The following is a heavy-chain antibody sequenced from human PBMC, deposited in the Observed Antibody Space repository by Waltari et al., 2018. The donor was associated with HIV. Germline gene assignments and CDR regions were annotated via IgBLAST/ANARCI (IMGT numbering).Heavy chain of an antibody. CDR2: IYPGDSDT. CDR3: VLGMVVTATHEYSQH. V-gene: IGHV5-51*03. Sequence: EVQLVQSGAEVKKPGESLKLPCKGSGFRFTTYWIGWVRQMPGKGLEWMAIIYPGDSDTRYSPSFQGQVTISADKSISTAYLQWSSLKASDTAMYYCVLGMVVTATHEYSQHWGQGTLVTVSS. CDR1: GFRFTTYW. J-gene: IGHJ1*01. D-gene: IGHD2-21*02.